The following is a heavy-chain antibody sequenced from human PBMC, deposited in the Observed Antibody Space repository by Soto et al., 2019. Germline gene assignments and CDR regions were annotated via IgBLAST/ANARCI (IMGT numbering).Heavy chain of an antibody. D-gene: IGHD6-19*01. CDR2: INHSGST. Sequence: QVQLQQWGAGLLKPSETLSLTCAVYGGSFSGYYWSWIRQPPGKGLEWIGEINHSGSTNYNPSLMIRVTISVDTSKIQFSLKLGSVTAADTAVYYCARGIRYSSGWNRREGWFDPWGQGTLVTVSS. J-gene: IGHJ5*02. CDR3: ARGIRYSSGWNRREGWFDP. V-gene: IGHV4-34*01. CDR1: GGSFSGYY.